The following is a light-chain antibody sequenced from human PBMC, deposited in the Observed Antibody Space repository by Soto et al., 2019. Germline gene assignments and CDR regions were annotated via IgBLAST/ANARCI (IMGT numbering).Light chain of an antibody. CDR1: SSDVGGYNY. V-gene: IGLV2-11*01. J-gene: IGLJ1*01. CDR3: CSYAGSYTLYV. Sequence: QSALTQPRSVSGSPGQSVTISCTGTSSDVGGYNYVSWYQQHPGKAPKLMIYDISKRPSGVPDRLSGAKSGNTTSLTISVLQXXXXXDYYCCSYAGSYTLYVFGTGTKV. CDR2: DIS.